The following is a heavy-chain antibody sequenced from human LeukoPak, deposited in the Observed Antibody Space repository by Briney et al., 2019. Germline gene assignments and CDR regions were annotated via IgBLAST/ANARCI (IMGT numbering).Heavy chain of an antibody. V-gene: IGHV4-34*01. J-gene: IGHJ4*02. CDR2: INHSGST. CDR1: GGSFSGYY. CDR3: ARDHYGDLSAFDY. D-gene: IGHD4-17*01. Sequence: SETLSLTWAVYGGSFSGYYWSWIRQPPGKGLEWIGEINHSGSTNYNPSLKSRVTISVDTSKNQFSLKLSSVTAADTAVYYCARDHYGDLSAFDYWGQGTLVTVSS.